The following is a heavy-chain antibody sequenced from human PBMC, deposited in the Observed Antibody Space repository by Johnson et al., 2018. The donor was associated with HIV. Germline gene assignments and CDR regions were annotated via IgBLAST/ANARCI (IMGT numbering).Heavy chain of an antibody. CDR3: AKDPRGS. J-gene: IGHJ3*01. D-gene: IGHD1-26*01. V-gene: IGHV3-43D*03. Sequence: EVQLVESGGVVVQPGGSLRLSCVASGFTFADFAMPWVRQAPGKGLEWVSLISWDGGRTYYADSVKGRFTISRDNRKNSLYLQMNSLRPEDTALYYCAKDPRGSWSKGTMVTVSS. CDR1: GFTFADFA. CDR2: ISWDGGRT.